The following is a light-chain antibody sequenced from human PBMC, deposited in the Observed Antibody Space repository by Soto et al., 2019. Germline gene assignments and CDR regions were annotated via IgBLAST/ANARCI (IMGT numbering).Light chain of an antibody. Sequence: QPVLTQPPSASGTPGQRVTISCSGSSSNIGSNYVCWYQQLPGTAPKLLIYRDNQRPSGVPDRFSGSKSGTSASLAISGLRSEDEADYYCAAWDDSLSGRYVFGTGTQLTVL. V-gene: IGLV1-47*01. J-gene: IGLJ1*01. CDR3: AAWDDSLSGRYV. CDR1: SSNIGSNY. CDR2: RDN.